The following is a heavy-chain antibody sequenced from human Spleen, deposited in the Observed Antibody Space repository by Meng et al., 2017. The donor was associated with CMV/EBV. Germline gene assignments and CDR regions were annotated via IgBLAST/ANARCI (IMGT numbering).Heavy chain of an antibody. V-gene: IGHV4-34*01. J-gene: IGHJ4*02. Sequence: SETLSLTCAVYGGSFSGYYWSWIRQPPGKGLEWIGEINHSGSTNYNPSLKSRVTISVDTSKNQFSLKLNSVTAADTAVYYCASRSSNNWSRAYWGQGTLVTVSS. CDR2: INHSGST. CDR3: ASRSSNNWSRAY. D-gene: IGHD2-2*01. CDR1: GGSFSGYY.